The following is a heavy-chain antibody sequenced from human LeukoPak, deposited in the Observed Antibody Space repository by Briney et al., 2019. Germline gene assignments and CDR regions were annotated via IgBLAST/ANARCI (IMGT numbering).Heavy chain of an antibody. J-gene: IGHJ5*02. Sequence: SETLSLTCTVSGASISGYYWSWIRQPPGKGLEWIGYIYYTGSTNYNPSLKSRVTMSVDASKNQFSLKLSSVTAADTAVYYCARATCTNGVCPRSDPWGQGTLVTVSS. CDR2: IYYTGST. CDR1: GASISGYY. CDR3: ARATCTNGVCPRSDP. D-gene: IGHD2-8*01. V-gene: IGHV4-59*01.